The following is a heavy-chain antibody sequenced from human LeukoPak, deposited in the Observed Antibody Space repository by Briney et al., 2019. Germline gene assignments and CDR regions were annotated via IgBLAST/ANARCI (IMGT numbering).Heavy chain of an antibody. Sequence: PGRSLRLSCAASGFTFDDYAMHWVRQSPGKGLEWVSGISWNSGSIGYGESVKGRFTISRDNAKNSLYLQMNSLRVEDMALYYCAKGGDMVYYFDYWGQGTLVTVSS. D-gene: IGHD2-15*01. V-gene: IGHV3-9*03. CDR3: AKGGDMVYYFDY. J-gene: IGHJ4*02. CDR2: ISWNSGSI. CDR1: GFTFDDYA.